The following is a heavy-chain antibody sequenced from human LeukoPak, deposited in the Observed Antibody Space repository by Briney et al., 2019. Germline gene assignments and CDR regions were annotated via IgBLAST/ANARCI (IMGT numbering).Heavy chain of an antibody. D-gene: IGHD5-18*01. Sequence: PGESLRLSCAASGFTFSDYWMSWVRQAPGKGLEWVANIQQDGSEKYYVDSAKGRFTISRDNAKKSLLLQVSSLRGEDTAVYYCARDPGFSYGIDFWGQGTLVTVSS. CDR1: GFTFSDYW. CDR3: ARDPGFSYGIDF. J-gene: IGHJ4*02. CDR2: IQQDGSEK. V-gene: IGHV3-7*04.